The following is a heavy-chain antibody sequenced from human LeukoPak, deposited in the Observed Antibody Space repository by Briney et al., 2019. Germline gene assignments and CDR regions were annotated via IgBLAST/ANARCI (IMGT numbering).Heavy chain of an antibody. D-gene: IGHD3-22*01. J-gene: IGHJ4*02. Sequence: PGGSLRLSCAASGFTFSSYNMNWVRQAPGKGLEWVSYISSSSTIYYADSVKGRFTISRDNSKNSLYLQMNSLRDEDTAVYYCARDYYNNSGYYHGGYWGQGTLVTVSS. CDR2: ISSSSTI. CDR3: ARDYYNNSGYYHGGY. V-gene: IGHV3-48*02. CDR1: GFTFSSYN.